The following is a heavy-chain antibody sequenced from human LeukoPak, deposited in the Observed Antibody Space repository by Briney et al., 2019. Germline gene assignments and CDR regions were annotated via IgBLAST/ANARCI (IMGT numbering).Heavy chain of an antibody. D-gene: IGHD3-3*01. CDR2: ISGSGGST. J-gene: IGHJ4*02. Sequence: GGSLRLSCAASGFTFSSYAMSWVRQAPGKGLEWVSAISGSGGSTYYADSVKGRFTISRDNSKNTLYLQMNSLRAEDTAVYYCAKAPPITIFGVVRMVGFDYWGQGTLVTVSS. CDR1: GFTFSSYA. V-gene: IGHV3-23*01. CDR3: AKAPPITIFGVVRMVGFDY.